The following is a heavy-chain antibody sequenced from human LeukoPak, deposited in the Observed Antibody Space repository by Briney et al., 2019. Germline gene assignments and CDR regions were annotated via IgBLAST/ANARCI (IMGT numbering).Heavy chain of an antibody. CDR1: GFTFSSYW. CDR3: ARSHSSSWSSDAFDI. V-gene: IGHV3-74*01. J-gene: IGHJ3*02. Sequence: GGSLRLSCAASGFTFSSYWMHWVRQAPGKGLVWVSRINSDGSSTSYADSVKGRFTISRDNAKNTLYLQMNSLRAEDTAVYYCARSHSSSWSSDAFDIWGQGTMVTVSS. CDR2: INSDGSST. D-gene: IGHD6-13*01.